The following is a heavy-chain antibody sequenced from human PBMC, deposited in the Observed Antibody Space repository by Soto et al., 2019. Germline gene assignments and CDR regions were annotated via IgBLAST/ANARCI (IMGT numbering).Heavy chain of an antibody. CDR2: INSISSIT. D-gene: IGHD3-16*02. V-gene: IGHV3-48*01. J-gene: IGHJ3*02. Sequence: RGSLRLSCAASEIRCSSISMNWVRQAPGRGLEWVAYINSISSITNYADSVKGRFTISRDNAKNSLYLQMNGLRAEDTAVYYCAKTGLSENVWGNHRPNGGDAFDIWGQGTMVTVSS. CDR3: AKTGLSENVWGNHRPNGGDAFDI. CDR1: EIRCSSIS.